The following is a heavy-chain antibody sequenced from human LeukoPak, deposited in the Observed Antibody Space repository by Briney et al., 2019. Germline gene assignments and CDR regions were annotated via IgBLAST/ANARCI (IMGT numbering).Heavy chain of an antibody. J-gene: IGHJ1*01. Sequence: SETLSLTCTVSGGSISSSSYYWGWIRQPPGKGLEWIGSIYYSGSTYYNPSLKSRVTISVDTSKNQFSLKLSSVTAADTAVYYCARGGSGWYGDPLKHWGQGTLVTVSS. CDR2: IYYSGST. CDR3: ARGGSGWYGDPLKH. D-gene: IGHD6-19*01. V-gene: IGHV4-39*07. CDR1: GGSISSSSYY.